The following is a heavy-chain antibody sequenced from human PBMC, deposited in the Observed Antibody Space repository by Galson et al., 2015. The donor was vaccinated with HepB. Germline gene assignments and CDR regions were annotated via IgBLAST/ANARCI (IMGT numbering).Heavy chain of an antibody. J-gene: IGHJ4*02. D-gene: IGHD3-3*01. CDR3: ARGPPLYYDFWSGSGYLDY. V-gene: IGHV3-33*01. CDR1: GFTFSSYG. CDR2: IWYDGSNK. Sequence: SLRLSCAASGFTFSSYGMHWVRQAPGKGLEWVAVIWYDGSNKYYADSVKGRFTISRDNSKNTLYLQMNSLRAEDTAVYYCARGPPLYYDFWSGSGYLDYWGQGTLVTVSS.